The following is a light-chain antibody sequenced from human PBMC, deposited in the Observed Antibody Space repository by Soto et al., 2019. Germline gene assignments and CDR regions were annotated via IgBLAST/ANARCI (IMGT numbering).Light chain of an antibody. Sequence: QSALTQPASVSGSPGQSITISCTGTSSDVGGYSYVSWYQQHPGKAPKLMIYDVSNRPSGVSNRFSGSKSGNTASLTISGLQAEDEADYYFSSYTSSSTLVFGGGTKLTFL. V-gene: IGLV2-14*01. J-gene: IGLJ2*01. CDR2: DVS. CDR3: SSYTSSSTLV. CDR1: SSDVGGYSY.